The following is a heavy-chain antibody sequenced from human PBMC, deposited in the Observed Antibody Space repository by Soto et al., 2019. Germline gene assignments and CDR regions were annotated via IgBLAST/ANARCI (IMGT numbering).Heavy chain of an antibody. J-gene: IGHJ6*03. CDR2: INHSGST. D-gene: IGHD5-18*01. Sequence: SETLSLTCAVYGGSFSGYYWSWIRQPPGKGLEWIGEINHSGSTNYNPSLKSRVTISVDTSKNQFSLKLSSVTAADTAVYYCAREIGDTAMVMYMDGWGKGTTVTVSS. CDR3: AREIGDTAMVMYMDG. CDR1: GGSFSGYY. V-gene: IGHV4-34*01.